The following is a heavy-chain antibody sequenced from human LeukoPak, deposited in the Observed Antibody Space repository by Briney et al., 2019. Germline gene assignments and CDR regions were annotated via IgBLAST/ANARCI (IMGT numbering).Heavy chain of an antibody. CDR2: IYSGGTT. Sequence: GGSLRLSCAASGFTVSSNYMTWVRQAPGKGLEWVSFIYSGGTTYSADSVKGRFTMSRDNSKNTLYLQMNSLRAEDTAVYYCARERSSTSNYYYYYYYMDVWGKGTTVTVSS. V-gene: IGHV3-66*02. CDR1: GFTVSSNY. D-gene: IGHD2-2*01. CDR3: ARERSSTSNYYYYYYYMDV. J-gene: IGHJ6*03.